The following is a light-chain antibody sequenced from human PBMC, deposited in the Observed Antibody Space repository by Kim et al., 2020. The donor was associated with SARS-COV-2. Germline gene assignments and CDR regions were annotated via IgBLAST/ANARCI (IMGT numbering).Light chain of an antibody. CDR3: QQHGNSPYT. CDR1: QSVPSSR. CDR2: GAG. Sequence: LSPGDRATPTCSASQSVPSSRFAWYQQKPGQDARLLIYGAGNRPTGVPDRFGGSGSGTEFTLPVTRLEPEDYVVYYCQQHGNSPYTFGQGTKLEIK. V-gene: IGKV3-20*01. J-gene: IGKJ2*01.